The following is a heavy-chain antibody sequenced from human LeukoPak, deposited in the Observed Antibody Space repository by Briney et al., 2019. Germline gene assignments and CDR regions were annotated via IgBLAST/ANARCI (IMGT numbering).Heavy chain of an antibody. Sequence: GRSLRLSCAASGFTFRSYGIHWVRQAPGKGLEWVSVIYSGGSTYYADSVKGRFTISRDNSKNTLYLQMNSLRVEDTAVYYCALGLVTDYWGQGTLVTVSS. D-gene: IGHD3-9*01. CDR1: GFTFRSYG. CDR3: ALGLVTDY. CDR2: IYSGGST. V-gene: IGHV3-66*01. J-gene: IGHJ4*02.